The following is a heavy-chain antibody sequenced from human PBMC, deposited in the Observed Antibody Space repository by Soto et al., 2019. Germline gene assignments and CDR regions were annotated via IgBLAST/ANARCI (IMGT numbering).Heavy chain of an antibody. D-gene: IGHD3-10*01. CDR1: GFTFSYYP. Sequence: EVQLVESGGGLVNPGGSLRLSCAASGFTFSYYPLHWVRRAPGKGLEWVSSISGIRDYIRYADSVKGRFTISRDNVKTSLYLQMNSLTAEDTAVYYCAREGVHNYTEYYFDYWGQGTLVTVSS. CDR2: ISGIRDYI. J-gene: IGHJ4*02. V-gene: IGHV3-21*06. CDR3: AREGVHNYTEYYFDY.